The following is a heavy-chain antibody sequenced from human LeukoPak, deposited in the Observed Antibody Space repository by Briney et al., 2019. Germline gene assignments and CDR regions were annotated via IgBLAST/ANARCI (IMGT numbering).Heavy chain of an antibody. Sequence: SVKDSRQACGYTFTSYAMNWVRPAPGRGVEWMGWINTNTGNPTYAQSFRGRFVYYLETSLSAAYLQISSRKAEDTAVYYCARSRRYPSGVEDYWGQGTLVTVSS. V-gene: IGHV7-4-1*02. D-gene: IGHD5-12*01. CDR1: GYTFTSYA. CDR2: INTNTGNP. CDR3: ARSRRYPSGVEDY. J-gene: IGHJ4*02.